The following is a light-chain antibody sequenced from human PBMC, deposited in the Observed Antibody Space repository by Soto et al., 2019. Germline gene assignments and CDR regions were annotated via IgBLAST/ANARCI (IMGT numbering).Light chain of an antibody. Sequence: DIQLTQSPSFLSASVGDRVTITCRASQGISSYLAWYQQKPGKAPKLLIYVASTLQSGVPSRFSGSGSGTEFTLTISSLQPDDFATYYCQHYNSYSEAFGQGTKVDIK. CDR3: QHYNSYSEA. CDR1: QGISSY. J-gene: IGKJ1*01. CDR2: VAS. V-gene: IGKV1-9*01.